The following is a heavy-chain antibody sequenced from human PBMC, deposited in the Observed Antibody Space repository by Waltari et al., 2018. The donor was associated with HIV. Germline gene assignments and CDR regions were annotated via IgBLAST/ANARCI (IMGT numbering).Heavy chain of an antibody. CDR2: IVVGSGKT. Sequence: QMQLVQSGPEVKKPETSVTVSCPASGVNFTNTVVQWVGQARGQRLEWIGWIVVGSGKTNYAQKVQRRVTITRDMSTTTAYMVLSSLIFDDTAVYYCAAGTHYYDRWGQGTLVTVSS. V-gene: IGHV1-58*01. CDR3: AAGTHYYDR. CDR1: GVNFTNTV. J-gene: IGHJ4*02.